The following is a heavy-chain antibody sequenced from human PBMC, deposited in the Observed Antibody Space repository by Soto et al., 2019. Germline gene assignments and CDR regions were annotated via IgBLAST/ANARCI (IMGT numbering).Heavy chain of an antibody. J-gene: IGHJ5*02. CDR3: ARDPAP. CDR2: IYNSGTT. V-gene: IGHV4-31*03. CDR1: GGSVTSDNYY. Sequence: PSETLSLTCTVSGGSVTSDNYYWSWIRQHPGKGLEWIGYIYNSGTTYYNPSLKSRVTISVDTSKNQFSLKLTSVTAADTAVYYCARDPAPWGQGTLVTVSS.